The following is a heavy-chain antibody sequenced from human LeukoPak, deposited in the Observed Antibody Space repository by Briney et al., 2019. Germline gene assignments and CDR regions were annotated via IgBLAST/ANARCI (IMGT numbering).Heavy chain of an antibody. Sequence: PGGSLRLSCAASGFTFSSYAMNWVRQAPGKGLEWVSAISGSGGSTYYADSVKGRFTISRDNSKNTLYLQMNSLRAEDTAVYYCAKDIRWYYYDSSGYFDYWGQGTLVTVSS. D-gene: IGHD3-22*01. V-gene: IGHV3-23*01. CDR2: ISGSGGST. CDR1: GFTFSSYA. J-gene: IGHJ4*02. CDR3: AKDIRWYYYDSSGYFDY.